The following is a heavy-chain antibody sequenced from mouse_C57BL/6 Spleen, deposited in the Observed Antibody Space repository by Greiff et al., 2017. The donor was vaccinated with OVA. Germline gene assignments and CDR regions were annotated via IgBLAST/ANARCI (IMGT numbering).Heavy chain of an antibody. V-gene: IGHV5-17*01. CDR2: ISSGSSTI. Sequence: EVKLMESGGGLVKPGGSLKLSCAASGFTFSDYGMHWVRQAPEKGLEWVAYISSGSSTIYNADTVKGRFTISRDNAKNTLFLQMTSLRSENTAMYYCARGDCDYYYFDYWGQGTTLTVSS. CDR3: ARGDCDYYYFDY. D-gene: IGHD2-13*01. CDR1: GFTFSDYG. J-gene: IGHJ2*01.